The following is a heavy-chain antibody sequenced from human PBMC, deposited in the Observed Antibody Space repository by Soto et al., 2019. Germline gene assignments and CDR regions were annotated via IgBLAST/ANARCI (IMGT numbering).Heavy chain of an antibody. V-gene: IGHV4-61*01. CDR1: GGSVSSGSYY. J-gene: IGHJ1*01. CDR3: ARRGISSFQH. D-gene: IGHD2-2*01. CDR2: IYYSGST. Sequence: SETLSLTCTVSGGSVSSGSYYWSWIRQPPGKGLEWIGYIYYSGSTNYNPSLKSRVTISVDTSKNQFSLKLSSVTAADTAVYYCARRGISSFQHWGQGTLVTVSS.